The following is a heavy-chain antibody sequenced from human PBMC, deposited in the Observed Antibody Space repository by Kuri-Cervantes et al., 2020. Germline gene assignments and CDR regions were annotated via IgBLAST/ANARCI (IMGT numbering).Heavy chain of an antibody. V-gene: IGHV4-61*01. CDR2: IYYSEST. CDR1: GGSVSSGTYY. CDR3: AKDNIRYYDILTGLVY. J-gene: IGHJ4*02. D-gene: IGHD3-9*01. Sequence: GSLRLSCTVSGGSVSSGTYYWSWIRQPPGKGLEWIGYIYYSESTNYNPSLKSRVTISVDTSKNQFSLKLNSVTAADTAVYYCAKDNIRYYDILTGLVYWGQGTLVTVSS.